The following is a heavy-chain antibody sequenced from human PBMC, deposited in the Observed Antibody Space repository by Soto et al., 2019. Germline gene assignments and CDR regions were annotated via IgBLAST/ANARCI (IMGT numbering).Heavy chain of an antibody. CDR3: ARLGDYIWGSYRHNLFDY. D-gene: IGHD3-16*02. V-gene: IGHV4-59*08. CDR1: GGSISSYY. CDR2: IYYSGST. Sequence: QVQLQESGPGLVKPSETLSLTCTVSGGSISSYYWSWIRQPPGKGLEWIGYIYYSGSTNYNPSLKSRVTISVDTSKHQFSLKLSSVTAADTAVYYCARLGDYIWGSYRHNLFDYWGQGTLVTVSS. J-gene: IGHJ4*02.